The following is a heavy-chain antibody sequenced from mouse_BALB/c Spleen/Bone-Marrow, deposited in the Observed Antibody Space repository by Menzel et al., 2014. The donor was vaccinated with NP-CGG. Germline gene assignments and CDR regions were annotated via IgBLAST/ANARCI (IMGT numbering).Heavy chain of an antibody. V-gene: IGHV1-18*01. CDR1: GYTFTDYN. J-gene: IGHJ3*01. CDR2: INPKNGDT. CDR3: ARGGYYGEWFAY. D-gene: IGHD2-3*01. Sequence: SGPELVKPGASVKIPCKASGYTFTDYNMDWVKQSHGKSLEWIGDINPKNGDTIYSQKFKGKATLTVDKSSSTAYMELRSLTSEDTAAYYCARGGYYGEWFAYWGQGTLVTVST.